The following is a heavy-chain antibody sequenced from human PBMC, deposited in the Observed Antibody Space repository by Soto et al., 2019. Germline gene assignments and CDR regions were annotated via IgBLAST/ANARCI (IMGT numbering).Heavy chain of an antibody. D-gene: IGHD3-9*01. Sequence: SETLSLTCSVSGGSISSSSYYWGWIRQPPGKGLEWIGSIYYSGSTYYDPSLKSRVTISIDKSKNQFSLKLSSLTAADTAVYYCARLEGLATISYYFDFWGQGTLVTVSS. V-gene: IGHV4-39*01. CDR1: GGSISSSSYY. CDR2: IYYSGST. J-gene: IGHJ4*02. CDR3: ARLEGLATISYYFDF.